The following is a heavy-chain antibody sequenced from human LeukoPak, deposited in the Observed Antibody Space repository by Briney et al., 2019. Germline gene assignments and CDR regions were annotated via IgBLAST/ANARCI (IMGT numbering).Heavy chain of an antibody. CDR3: ARGFPYDSSGYYYYYYGMDV. V-gene: IGHV4-34*01. J-gene: IGHJ6*02. CDR2: INHSGST. D-gene: IGHD3-22*01. Sequence: PSETLSLTYTVSGGSISGYYWSWIRQPPGKGLEWIGEINHSGSTNYNPSLKSRVTISVDTSKNQFSLKLSSVTAADTAVYYCARGFPYDSSGYYYYYYGMDVWGQGTTVTVSS. CDR1: GGSISGYY.